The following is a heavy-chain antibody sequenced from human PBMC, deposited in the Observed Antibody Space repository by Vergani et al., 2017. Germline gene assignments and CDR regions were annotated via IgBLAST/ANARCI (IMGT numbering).Heavy chain of an antibody. Sequence: QVQLQESGPGLVRPSETLSLTCSVSGTSVSSGTNYWNWIRQPADKTLELIERIYTSGSTDYNPTLRSRITLSLVRSTNQVSLKVSSVTAADTAVYLCARHGTQYYYNDSDYFDYWVLGSLATGSS. CDR2: IYTSGST. V-gene: IGHV4-61*02. CDR3: ARHGTQYYYNDSDYFDY. J-gene: IGHJ4*02. CDR1: GTSVSSGTNY. D-gene: IGHD3-22*01.